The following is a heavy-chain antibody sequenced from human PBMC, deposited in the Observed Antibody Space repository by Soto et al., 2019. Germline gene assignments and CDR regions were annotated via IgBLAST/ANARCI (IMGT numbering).Heavy chain of an antibody. Sequence: SETLSLTCTVSGGSISSSSYYWGWIRQPPGKGLEWIGSIYYSGSTYYNPSLKSRVTISVDTSKNQFSLKLSSVTAADTAVYYCARHTPAISISDHWGQGTLVPVSS. V-gene: IGHV4-39*01. CDR1: GGSISSSSYY. CDR2: IYYSGST. CDR3: ARHTPAISISDH. J-gene: IGHJ4*02. D-gene: IGHD2-15*01.